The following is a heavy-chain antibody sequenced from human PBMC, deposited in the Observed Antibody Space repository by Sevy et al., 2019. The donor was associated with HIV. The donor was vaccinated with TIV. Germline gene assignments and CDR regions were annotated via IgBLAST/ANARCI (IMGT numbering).Heavy chain of an antibody. J-gene: IGHJ4*02. Sequence: GSLRLSCGASGFTFSNYAMSWVRQAPGKGPEWVSGINNGGSTYYADSVKGRFTISRDNSKKMVFLQMNSLRAEDTAVYYCASGDTTMITDLDYWGQGALVTVSS. CDR3: ASGDTTMITDLDY. CDR2: INNGGST. D-gene: IGHD5-18*01. CDR1: GFTFSNYA. V-gene: IGHV3-23*01.